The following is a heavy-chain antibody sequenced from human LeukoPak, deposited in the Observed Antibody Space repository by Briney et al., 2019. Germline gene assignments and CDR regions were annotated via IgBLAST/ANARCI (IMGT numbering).Heavy chain of an antibody. CDR1: GYTFTSYG. CDR2: ISAYNGNT. V-gene: IGHV1-18*01. Sequence: GASVKVSCKASGYTFTSYGISWVRQAPGQGLEWMGWISAYNGNTNYAQKLQGRVTMTTDTSTSTAYMELRSLRSDDTAVYYCARDQYSSSWYSWNWLDPWGQGTLVTVSS. J-gene: IGHJ5*02. CDR3: ARDQYSSSWYSWNWLDP. D-gene: IGHD6-13*01.